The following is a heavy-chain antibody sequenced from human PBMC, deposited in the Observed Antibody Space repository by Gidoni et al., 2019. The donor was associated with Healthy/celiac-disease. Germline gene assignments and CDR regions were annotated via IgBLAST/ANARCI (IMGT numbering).Heavy chain of an antibody. Sequence: EVQLVESGGGLVKPGGSLRLSCAASGFTFSNAWMSWVRQAPGKGLEWVGRIKSKTDGGTTDYAAPVKGRFTISRDDSKNTLYLQMNSLKTEDTAVYYCTTLTPSSSSYPFYWGQGTLVTVSS. J-gene: IGHJ4*02. CDR2: IKSKTDGGTT. D-gene: IGHD6-13*01. V-gene: IGHV3-15*01. CDR1: GFTFSNAW. CDR3: TTLTPSSSSYPFY.